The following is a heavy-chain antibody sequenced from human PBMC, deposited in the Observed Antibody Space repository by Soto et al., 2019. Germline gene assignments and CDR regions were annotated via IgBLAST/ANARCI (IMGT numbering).Heavy chain of an antibody. CDR1: GYTCSNYG. CDR3: ARGSSPVDFDY. Sequence: QVQLVQSGAEVKKPGASVKVSCKTSGYTCSNYGINWVRQAPGQGLEWMGWINAYNGKTNFAQRLQGRVTLTTDTSTSTAYMELMSLRSDDTAVYYCARGSSPVDFDYWGQGTLVTVSS. D-gene: IGHD6-13*01. J-gene: IGHJ4*02. CDR2: INAYNGKT. V-gene: IGHV1-18*01.